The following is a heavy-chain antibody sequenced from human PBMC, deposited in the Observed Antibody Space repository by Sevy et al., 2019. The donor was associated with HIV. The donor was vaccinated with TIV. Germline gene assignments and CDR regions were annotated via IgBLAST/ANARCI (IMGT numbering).Heavy chain of an antibody. CDR3: AREGVGPYFDY. Sequence: GGSLRLSCAASKFTFSSYAMRWVRQAPGKGLEWVAVISYDGSNEYYADSVKGRFTISRDNSKNTVYLQMNSLRAEDTAVYYCAREGVGPYFDYWGQGTLVTVSS. CDR1: KFTFSSYA. V-gene: IGHV3-30-3*01. J-gene: IGHJ4*02. D-gene: IGHD1-26*01. CDR2: ISYDGSNE.